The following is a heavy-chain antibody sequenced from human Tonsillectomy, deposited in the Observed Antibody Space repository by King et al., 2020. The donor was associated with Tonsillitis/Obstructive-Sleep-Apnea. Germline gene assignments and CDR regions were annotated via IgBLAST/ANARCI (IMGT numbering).Heavy chain of an antibody. CDR2: LYYSGST. CDR1: GGSISSYY. D-gene: IGHD2-15*01. Sequence: QLQESGPGLVKPSETLSLTCTVSGGSISSYYWSWIRQPPGKGLEWIGYLYYSGSTNYNPSLKSRVTTSVDTSKNQFSLKLSSVTAADTAVYYCARDMVLAAGGDAFDIWGQGTMVTVSS. J-gene: IGHJ3*02. CDR3: ARDMVLAAGGDAFDI. V-gene: IGHV4-59*01.